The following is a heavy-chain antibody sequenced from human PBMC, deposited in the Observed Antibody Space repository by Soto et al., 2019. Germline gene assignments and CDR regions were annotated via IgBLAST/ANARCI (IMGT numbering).Heavy chain of an antibody. CDR3: AKDKDYGDLTLDY. V-gene: IGHV3-9*01. J-gene: IGHJ4*02. CDR2: ISWNSGSI. CDR1: GFTFDDYA. D-gene: IGHD4-17*01. Sequence: GGSLRLSCAASGFTFDDYAMHWVRQAPGKGLEWVSGISWNSGSIGYADSVKGRFTISRDNAKNSLYLQMNSLRAEDTALYYCAKDKDYGDLTLDYWGQGTLVTVSS.